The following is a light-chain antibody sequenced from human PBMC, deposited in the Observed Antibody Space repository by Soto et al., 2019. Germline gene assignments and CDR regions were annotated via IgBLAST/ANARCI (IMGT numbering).Light chain of an antibody. CDR1: SSDVGGYNY. Sequence: QSALTQPASVSGSPGQSITISCTGTSSDVGGYNYVSWYQQHPRKAPKLMIYDVSNRPSGVSNRFSGSKSGNTASLTISWLQAEDEADYYGSSYTSSSTVVFGGGTKLTVL. J-gene: IGLJ2*01. CDR3: SSYTSSSTVV. CDR2: DVS. V-gene: IGLV2-14*01.